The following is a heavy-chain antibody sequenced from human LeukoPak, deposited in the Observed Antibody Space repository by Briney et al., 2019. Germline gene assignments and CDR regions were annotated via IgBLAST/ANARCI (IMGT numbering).Heavy chain of an antibody. CDR1: GFTFSSYG. CDR2: ISYDGSNK. D-gene: IGHD3-16*01. Sequence: GGTLRLSCAASGFTFSSYGMHWVRQAPGKGLEWVAVISYDGSNKYYADSVKGRFTISRDNSKNTLYLQMNSLRAEDTAVYYCAKDQGYDYVWGSYQIDCWGQGTLVTVSS. J-gene: IGHJ4*02. V-gene: IGHV3-30*18. CDR3: AKDQGYDYVWGSYQIDC.